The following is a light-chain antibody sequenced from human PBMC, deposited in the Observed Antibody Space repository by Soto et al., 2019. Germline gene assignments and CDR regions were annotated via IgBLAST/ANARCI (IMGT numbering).Light chain of an antibody. V-gene: IGKV1-5*01. CDR2: DAP. CDR1: QSSSSW. J-gene: IGKJ1*01. Sequence: DIQMTQSPSTLSASVGDRVTITCRASQSSSSWLAWYQQKPGKAPKLLIYDAPSLESGVPSRFSGSGSGTEFTLTISSLQPDDFATYYCQQYNSYPWTFGQGTKVEIK. CDR3: QQYNSYPWT.